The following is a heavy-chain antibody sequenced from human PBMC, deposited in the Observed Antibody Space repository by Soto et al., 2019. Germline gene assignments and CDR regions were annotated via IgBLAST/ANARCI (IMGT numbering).Heavy chain of an antibody. J-gene: IGHJ5*02. CDR1: GYSITAGGYY. CDR3: ARMYSSGSGWFHP. Sequence: TLSLTCFVSGYSITAGGYYWSWIRHHPGKGLEWIGSFYSSGSIIYNPSLRSRVSISGDTSSNQFSMSLTSVTAADTARYYCARMYSSGSGWFHPWGQGTLVTVSS. V-gene: IGHV4-31*03. CDR2: FYSSGSI. D-gene: IGHD6-19*01.